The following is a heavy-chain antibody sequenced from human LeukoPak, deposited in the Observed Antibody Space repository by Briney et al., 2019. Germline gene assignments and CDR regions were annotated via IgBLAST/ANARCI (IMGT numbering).Heavy chain of an antibody. CDR1: GFTFSSYG. CDR3: ANGFPGEDAKTYYDILTGRAHFDY. D-gene: IGHD3-9*01. V-gene: IGHV3-30*18. J-gene: IGHJ4*02. CDR2: ISYDGSNK. Sequence: PGGSLRLSCGASGFTFSSYGMHWVRQAPGKGLEWVAVISYDGSNKYYADSVKGRFTISRDNSKNTLYLQMNSLRAEDTAVYYCANGFPGEDAKTYYDILTGRAHFDYWGQGTLVTVSS.